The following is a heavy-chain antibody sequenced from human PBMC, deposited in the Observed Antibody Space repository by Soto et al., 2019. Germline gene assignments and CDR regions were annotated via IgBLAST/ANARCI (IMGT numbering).Heavy chain of an antibody. D-gene: IGHD3-10*01. CDR3: AKFITMLRGVFIRAIDS. J-gene: IGHJ4*02. CDR2: ISSGSDAT. V-gene: IGHV3-23*01. CDR1: GFTFSSSA. Sequence: GGSLRLSCAASGFTFSSSAMTWVRQAPGKGLEWVSSISSGSDATPYADSVKGRFTISRDNSKNTVYLQMNSLRAEDTAVYYCAKFITMLRGVFIRAIDSWGRGTLVTVSS.